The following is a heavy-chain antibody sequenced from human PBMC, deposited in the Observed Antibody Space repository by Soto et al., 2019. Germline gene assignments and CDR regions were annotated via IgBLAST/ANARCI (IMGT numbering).Heavy chain of an antibody. D-gene: IGHD3-16*01. Sequence: QVQLVQSGAEVKKPGASVKVSCKASGYTFTNFGISWVRQAPGQGLEWMGWISAYNGNTNYAQKFQGIVTMTTDTSKSTAYMEVRSLRFDDADVYYCVRGGTPIDCWGQGTLFTVAS. CDR2: ISAYNGNT. CDR3: VRGGTPIDC. J-gene: IGHJ4*02. CDR1: GYTFTNFG. V-gene: IGHV1-18*01.